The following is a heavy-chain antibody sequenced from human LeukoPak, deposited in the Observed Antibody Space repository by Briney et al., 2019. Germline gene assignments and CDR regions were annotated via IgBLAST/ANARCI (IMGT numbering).Heavy chain of an antibody. CDR1: GYTFTSYG. J-gene: IGHJ4*02. CDR3: ARDHGDYDILTGYPPIGGAPFDY. Sequence: ASVKVSCKASGYTFTSYGISWVRQAPGQGLEWMGRISAYNGNTNYAQKLQGRVTMTTDTSTSTAYMELRSLRSDDTAVYYCARDHGDYDILTGYPPIGGAPFDYWGQGTLVTVSS. D-gene: IGHD3-9*01. V-gene: IGHV1-18*01. CDR2: ISAYNGNT.